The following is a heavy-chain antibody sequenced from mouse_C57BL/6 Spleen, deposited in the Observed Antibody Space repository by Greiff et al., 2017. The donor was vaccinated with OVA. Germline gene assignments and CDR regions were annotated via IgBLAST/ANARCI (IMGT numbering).Heavy chain of an antibody. CDR2: IYPGDGDT. D-gene: IGHD1-1*02. J-gene: IGHJ2*01. Sequence: QVQLQQSGPELVKPGASVKISCKASGYAFSSSWMNWVKQRPGKGLEWIGRIYPGDGDTNYNGKFKGKATLTADKSSITAYMQLRSLTSEDSAVYFCARSSMDYFDYWGQGTTLTVSS. V-gene: IGHV1-82*01. CDR3: ARSSMDYFDY. CDR1: GYAFSSSW.